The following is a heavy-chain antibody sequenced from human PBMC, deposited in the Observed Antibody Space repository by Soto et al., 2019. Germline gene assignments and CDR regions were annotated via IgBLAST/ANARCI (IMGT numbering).Heavy chain of an antibody. CDR3: ARAGSFSAFAY. J-gene: IGHJ4*02. D-gene: IGHD6-19*01. V-gene: IGHV1-46*01. CDR2: INPSGGST. CDR1: GYTFTSYY. Sequence: VKVSCKASGYTFTSYYMHWVRQAPGQGLEWTGIINPSGGSTSYAQKFQGRVTMTRDTSTSTVYMELRSLRSDDTAVYYCARAGSFSAFAYWGQGTLVTVSS.